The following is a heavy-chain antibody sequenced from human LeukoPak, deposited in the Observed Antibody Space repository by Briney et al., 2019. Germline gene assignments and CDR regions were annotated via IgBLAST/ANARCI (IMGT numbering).Heavy chain of an antibody. J-gene: IGHJ4*02. Sequence: GGSLRLSCAASGFTFSSYGMHWVRQAPGKGLEWVAFIRYDGSNKYYADSVKGRFTISRDNSKNTLYPQMNSLRAEDTAVYYCAKDDRGYCSSTSCYNYWGQGTLVTVSS. CDR2: IRYDGSNK. V-gene: IGHV3-30*02. D-gene: IGHD2-2*02. CDR3: AKDDRGYCSSTSCYNY. CDR1: GFTFSSYG.